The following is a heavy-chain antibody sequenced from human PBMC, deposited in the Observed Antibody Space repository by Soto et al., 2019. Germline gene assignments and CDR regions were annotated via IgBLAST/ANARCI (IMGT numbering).Heavy chain of an antibody. V-gene: IGHV1-2*04. D-gene: IGHD5-12*01. CDR3: ARGPALWLRLDPFFDY. Sequence: ASVKASCKASGYTFTGYYMHWVRQAPGQGLEWMGWINPNSGGTNYAQKFQGWVTMTRDTSISTAYMELSRLRSDDTAVYYCARGPALWLRLDPFFDYWGQGTLLTVSS. CDR2: INPNSGGT. J-gene: IGHJ4*02. CDR1: GYTFTGYY.